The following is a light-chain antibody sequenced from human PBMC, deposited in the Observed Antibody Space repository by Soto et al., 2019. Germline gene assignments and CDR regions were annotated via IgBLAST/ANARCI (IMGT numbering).Light chain of an antibody. CDR3: SSYTGSSTQV. CDR1: SSDVGGYNY. CDR2: EVS. Sequence: QSVLTQPASVSGSPGQSITISCTGTSSDVGGYNYVSWYQQHPGKAPKLMIYEVSNRPSGVSNRFSGSKSGNTASLPISGLQAEDEADYYCSSYTGSSTQVFGGGTKLTV. V-gene: IGLV2-14*01. J-gene: IGLJ3*02.